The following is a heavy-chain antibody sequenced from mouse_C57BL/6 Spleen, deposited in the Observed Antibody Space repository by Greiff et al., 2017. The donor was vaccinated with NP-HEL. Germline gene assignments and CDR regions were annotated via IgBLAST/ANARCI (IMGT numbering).Heavy chain of an antibody. D-gene: IGHD4-1*01. Sequence: EVQLQESGPGLVKPSQSLSLTCSVTGYSITSGYYWNWIRQFPGNKLEWMGYISYDGSNNYNPSLKNRISITRDTSKNQFFLKLNSVTTEDTATYYCARRDWDPKYYFDYWGQGTTLTVSS. V-gene: IGHV3-6*01. CDR3: ARRDWDPKYYFDY. CDR2: ISYDGSN. CDR1: GYSITSGYY. J-gene: IGHJ2*01.